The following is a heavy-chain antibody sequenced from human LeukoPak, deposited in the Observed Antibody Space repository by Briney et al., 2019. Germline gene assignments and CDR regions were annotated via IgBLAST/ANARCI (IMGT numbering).Heavy chain of an antibody. J-gene: IGHJ4*02. CDR3: ARLSGYDWESFYDY. D-gene: IGHD5-12*01. Sequence: SETLSLTCTVSGGSISSYYWSWIRQPPGKGPEWIGYIYYSWSTYYNPSLKSRVTISVHTPKNQFSLKLSSVTAADTAVYYCARLSGYDWESFYDYWGQGTLVTVSS. V-gene: IGHV4-59*01. CDR2: IYYSWST. CDR1: GGSISSYY.